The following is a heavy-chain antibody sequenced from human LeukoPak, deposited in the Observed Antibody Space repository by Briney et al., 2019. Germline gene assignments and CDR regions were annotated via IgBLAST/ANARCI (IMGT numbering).Heavy chain of an antibody. CDR2: INHSGST. Sequence: KXSETLXXTCAVYGGSFSGYYWSWIRQPPGKGLEWIGEINHSGSTNYNPSLKSRVTISVDTSKNQFSLKLSSVAAADTAVYYCARLSGLGAFDPWGQGTLVTVSS. D-gene: IGHD3/OR15-3a*01. CDR1: GGSFSGYY. J-gene: IGHJ5*02. V-gene: IGHV4-34*01. CDR3: ARLSGLGAFDP.